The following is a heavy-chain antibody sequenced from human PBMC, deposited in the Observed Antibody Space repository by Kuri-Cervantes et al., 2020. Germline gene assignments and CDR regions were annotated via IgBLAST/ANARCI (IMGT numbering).Heavy chain of an antibody. V-gene: IGHV3-33*01. CDR2: IWHDGSNK. CDR3: ARGVGYSNSGRFDP. CDR1: GFTFSSYG. Sequence: GESLKISCAASGFTFSSYGMHWVRQAPGKGLEWVAVIWHDGSNKYYADSVKGRFTISRDNSKNTLYLQMNSLGAEDTAVYYCARGVGYSNSGRFDPWGQGTLVTVSS. J-gene: IGHJ5*02. D-gene: IGHD4-11*01.